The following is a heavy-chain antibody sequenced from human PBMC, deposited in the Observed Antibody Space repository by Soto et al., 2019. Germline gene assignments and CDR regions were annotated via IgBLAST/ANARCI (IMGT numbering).Heavy chain of an antibody. CDR3: ARGYYGDYGSFDY. V-gene: IGHV1-3*01. J-gene: IGHJ4*02. CDR2: INAGNGNT. D-gene: IGHD4-17*01. Sequence: QVQLVQSGAEVKKPGASVKVSSKASGYTFTSYAMHWVRQAPGQRLEWMGWINAGNGNTKYSQKFQGRVTITRDTSASTAYMELSSLRSEDTAVYYCARGYYGDYGSFDYWGQGTLVTVSS. CDR1: GYTFTSYA.